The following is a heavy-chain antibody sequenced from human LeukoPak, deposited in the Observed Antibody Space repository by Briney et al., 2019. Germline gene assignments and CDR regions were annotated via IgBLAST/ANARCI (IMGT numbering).Heavy chain of an antibody. Sequence: SQTLSLTCVISGDSVFNNGVAWNWIRRSPSRGLEWLGRTYFRSKWFNEYPVSVKGRVTVNPETSKNQFSLQLNSMSPEDTAVYYCAREDRLGHFDYWGQGTLVTVSS. CDR1: GDSVFNNGVA. V-gene: IGHV6-1*01. J-gene: IGHJ4*02. CDR3: AREDRLGHFDY. CDR2: TYFRSKWFN.